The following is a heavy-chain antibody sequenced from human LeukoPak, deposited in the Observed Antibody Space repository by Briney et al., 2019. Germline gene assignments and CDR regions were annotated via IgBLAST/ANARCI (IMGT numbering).Heavy chain of an antibody. V-gene: IGHV3-30*03. D-gene: IGHD1-26*01. CDR3: GSGNYLVY. CDR2: ISYGGSND. J-gene: IGHJ4*02. Sequence: GGSLRLSCAASGFTFSSFGMHWVRQAPGKGLEWVAFISYGGSNDYYADSVKGRFTISRDNSKNTLYLQMNSLRAEDTAVYYCGSGNYLVYWGQGTLVTVSS. CDR1: GFTFSSFG.